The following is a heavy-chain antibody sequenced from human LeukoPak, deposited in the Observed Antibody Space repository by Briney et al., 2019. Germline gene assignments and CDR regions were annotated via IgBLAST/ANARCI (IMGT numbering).Heavy chain of an antibody. Sequence: ASVKVSCKASGYTFTSYGISWVRQAPGQGLEWMGWISAYNGNTNYAQKLQGRVTMTTDTSTSTAYMELRSLRSDDTAVYYCARVVAAAGTRYYYYGMDVWGQGTTVTVSS. CDR2: ISAYNGNT. D-gene: IGHD6-13*01. CDR1: GYTFTSYG. V-gene: IGHV1-18*01. J-gene: IGHJ6*02. CDR3: ARVVAAAGTRYYYYGMDV.